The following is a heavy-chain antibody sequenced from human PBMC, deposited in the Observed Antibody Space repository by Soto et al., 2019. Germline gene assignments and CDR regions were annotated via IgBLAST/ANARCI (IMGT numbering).Heavy chain of an antibody. J-gene: IGHJ4*02. V-gene: IGHV4-39*01. CDR1: GGSISSAPSY. CDR2: VFYSGRT. D-gene: IGHD3-22*01. Sequence: PSETLSLTCTVSGGSISSAPSYWAWIRQPPGKGLEWIGHVFYSGRTTYSPSLRSRVSISAATSKNQFSLKLSSMTAADAAVYYCASLTMIVAYENGWGQGTLVTVSS. CDR3: ASLTMIVAYENG.